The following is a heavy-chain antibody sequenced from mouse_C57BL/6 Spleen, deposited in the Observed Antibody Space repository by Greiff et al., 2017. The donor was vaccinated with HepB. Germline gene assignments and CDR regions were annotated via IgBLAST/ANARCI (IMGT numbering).Heavy chain of an antibody. CDR3: ARNNYGSNYAMDY. J-gene: IGHJ4*01. Sequence: EVKLMESGPGLVKPSQSLSLTCSVTGYSITSGYYWNWIRQFPGNKLEWMGYISYDGSNNYNPSLKNRISITRDTSKNQFFLKLNSVTTEDTATYYCARNNYGSNYAMDYWGQGTSVTVSS. CDR2: ISYDGSN. D-gene: IGHD1-1*01. V-gene: IGHV3-6*01. CDR1: GYSITSGYY.